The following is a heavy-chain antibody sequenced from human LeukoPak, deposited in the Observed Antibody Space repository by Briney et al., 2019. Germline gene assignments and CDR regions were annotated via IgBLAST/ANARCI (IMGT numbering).Heavy chain of an antibody. CDR1: GFTFSRKT. D-gene: IGHD6-19*01. CDR3: ARQRGSGCLDY. Sequence: GGSLRLSCAASGFTFSRKTINWVRQAPGKGLEWVSSISSNGFYVYYADSVKGRFTISRDNAKNSLSLQMNSLRAEDTAVYYCARQRGSGCLDYWGQGTLVTVSS. J-gene: IGHJ4*02. CDR2: ISSNGFYV. V-gene: IGHV3-21*01.